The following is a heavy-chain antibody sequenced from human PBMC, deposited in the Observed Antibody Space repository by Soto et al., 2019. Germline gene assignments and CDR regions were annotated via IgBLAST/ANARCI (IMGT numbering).Heavy chain of an antibody. CDR1: GGTFSSYA. D-gene: IGHD3-3*01. V-gene: IGHV1-69*06. CDR2: IIPIFGTA. CDR3: ARKLRPRNYHFWSGYYPLDY. Sequence: QVQLVQSGAEVKKPGSSVKVSCKASGGTFSSYAISWVRQAPGQGLEWMGGIIPIFGTANYAQKFQGRVTITADKSTSTAYMELSSLRSEDTAVYYCARKLRPRNYHFWSGYYPLDYWGQGTLVTVSS. J-gene: IGHJ4*02.